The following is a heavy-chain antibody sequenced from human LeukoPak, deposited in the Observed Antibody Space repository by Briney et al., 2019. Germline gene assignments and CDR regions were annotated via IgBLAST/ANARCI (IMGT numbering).Heavy chain of an antibody. Sequence: SETLSLTCTVSGGSISSSSYYWGWIRQPPGKGLEWIGSIYYSGSTYYNPSLKSRVTISVDTSKNQFSLKLSSVTAADTAVYYCARRRSSSSQWFDPWGQGTLVTVSS. J-gene: IGHJ5*02. D-gene: IGHD6-6*01. CDR2: IYYSGST. CDR3: ARRRSSSSQWFDP. CDR1: GGSISSSSYY. V-gene: IGHV4-39*07.